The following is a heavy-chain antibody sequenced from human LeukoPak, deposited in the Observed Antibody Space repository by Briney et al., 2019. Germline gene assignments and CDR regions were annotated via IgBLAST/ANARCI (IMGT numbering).Heavy chain of an antibody. CDR1: GGSFSGYY. J-gene: IGHJ4*02. CDR2: INHSGST. Sequence: PSEALSLTCAVYGGSFSGYYWSWIRQPPGKGLEWIGEINHSGSTNYNPSLKSRVTISVDTSKNQFSLKLSSVTAADTAVYYCARGVVIAPQTFDYWGQGTLVTVSS. V-gene: IGHV4-34*01. CDR3: ARGVVIAPQTFDY. D-gene: IGHD2-21*01.